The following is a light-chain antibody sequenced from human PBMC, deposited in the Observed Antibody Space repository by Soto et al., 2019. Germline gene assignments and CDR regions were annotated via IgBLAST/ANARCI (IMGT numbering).Light chain of an antibody. CDR2: DNN. CDR3: GTWDSSLSAVV. V-gene: IGLV1-51*01. CDR1: SSNIGNNP. J-gene: IGLJ3*02. Sequence: QSVLTQPPSVSAAPGQKVTISCSGSSSNIGNNPVSWYQHLPGTAPKVIIYDNNRRPSPDRFSGSMSGTSATLGITGLQTGDEADYYCGTWDSSLSAVVFGGGTKLTVL.